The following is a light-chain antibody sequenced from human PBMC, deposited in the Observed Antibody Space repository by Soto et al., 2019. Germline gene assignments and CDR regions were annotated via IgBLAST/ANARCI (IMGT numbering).Light chain of an antibody. CDR1: QTVRNNY. Sequence: EFVLTQSPGTLSLSPGERGPLSRRASQTVRNNYLAWYQQKPGQAPRLLIYDAYNRATGIPPRFSGSGSGTDFTLTISSLEPEDFAVYYCQQRSNWLLTFGGGTKVDIK. CDR2: DAY. V-gene: IGKV3-11*01. J-gene: IGKJ4*01. CDR3: QQRSNWLLT.